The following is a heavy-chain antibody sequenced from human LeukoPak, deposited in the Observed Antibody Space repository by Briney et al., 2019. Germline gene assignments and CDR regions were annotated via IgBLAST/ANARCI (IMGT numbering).Heavy chain of an antibody. Sequence: GGSLRLSCAASGFTFRSHWMLWVRQAPGKGLIWVSRIDGDESATYYGDSVKGRFTISRDNAKNTLYLQMNSLRVEDTAVYYCVRTHSSGYYYFDSWGQGTLVTVSS. CDR2: IDGDESAT. CDR1: GFTFRSHW. V-gene: IGHV3-74*01. D-gene: IGHD3-22*01. J-gene: IGHJ4*02. CDR3: VRTHSSGYYYFDS.